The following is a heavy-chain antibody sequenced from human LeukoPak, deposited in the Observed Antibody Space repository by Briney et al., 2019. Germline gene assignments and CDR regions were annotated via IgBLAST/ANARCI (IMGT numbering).Heavy chain of an antibody. J-gene: IGHJ6*02. CDR2: MGSSDSTR. D-gene: IGHD2-15*01. CDR3: ARDGYCSGGSCYNDYYYGVDV. V-gene: IGHV3-11*01. CDR1: GFTFSDYY. Sequence: GGSLRLSCAASGFTFSDYYMSWIRQAPGKGLEWLSYMGSSDSTRYYADSVKGRFTISRDNAENSLYPQINSLRAEDTAVYYCARDGYCSGGSCYNDYYYGVDVWGQGTTVTASS.